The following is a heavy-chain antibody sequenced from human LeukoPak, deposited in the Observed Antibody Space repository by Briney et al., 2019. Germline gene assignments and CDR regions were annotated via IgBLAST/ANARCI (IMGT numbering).Heavy chain of an antibody. CDR1: GFTFSSYA. Sequence: GGSLRLSCAASGFTFSSYAMHWVRQAPGKGLEYVSAISSNGGSTYYANSVKGRFTISRDNSKNTLYLQMGSLRAEDMAVYYCARVPYYDFWSGYLYYYMDVWGKGTTVTVSS. V-gene: IGHV3-64*01. J-gene: IGHJ6*03. D-gene: IGHD3-3*01. CDR2: ISSNGGST. CDR3: ARVPYYDFWSGYLYYYMDV.